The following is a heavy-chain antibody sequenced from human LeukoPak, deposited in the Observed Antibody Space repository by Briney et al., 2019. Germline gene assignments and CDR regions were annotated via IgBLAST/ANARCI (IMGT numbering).Heavy chain of an antibody. J-gene: IGHJ5*02. CDR1: DDSISSYY. CDR2: IYYSGST. D-gene: IGHD6-13*01. V-gene: IGHV4-59*12. Sequence: SETLSLTCTVSDDSISSYYWNWIRQPPGKGLEWIGYIYYSGSTNYNPSLKSRVTISVDTSKNQFSLRLSSLSAADTAVYYCARIAAAGDLDPWGQGTLVTVSS. CDR3: ARIAAAGDLDP.